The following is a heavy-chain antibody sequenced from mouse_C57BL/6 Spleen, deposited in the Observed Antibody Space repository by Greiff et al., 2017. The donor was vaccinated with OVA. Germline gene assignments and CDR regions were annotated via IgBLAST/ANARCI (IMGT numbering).Heavy chain of an antibody. CDR2: INPDYGTT. D-gene: IGHD2-2*01. V-gene: IGHV1-39*01. CDR3: ARSLYGYEEGAWFAY. CDR1: GYTFTDYN. J-gene: IGHJ3*01. Sequence: EVQLQESGPELVKPGASVKLSCKASGYTFTDYNMNWVKQSNGKSLEWIGVINPDYGTTSYNQKFKGKATLTVDQSSSTAYMQLNSPTSEDSAVYYWARSLYGYEEGAWFAYWGQGTLVTVSA.